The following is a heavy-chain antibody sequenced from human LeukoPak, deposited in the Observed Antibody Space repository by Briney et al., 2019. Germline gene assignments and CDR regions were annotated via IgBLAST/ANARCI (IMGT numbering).Heavy chain of an antibody. CDR2: IYYSGSH. J-gene: IGHJ3*01. CDR1: GGSISTYY. V-gene: IGHV4-59*08. CDR3: ARMTIRAYCSGDDCYEHAFDV. Sequence: SGTLSLTCTVSGGSISTYYWSWIRQPAGKGVEWIGYIYYSGSHNYNPSLKSRVTISVDTSENQFSLTLTSVTAADTAIYYCARMTIRAYCSGDDCYEHAFDVWGQGTMVSVSS. D-gene: IGHD2-21*02.